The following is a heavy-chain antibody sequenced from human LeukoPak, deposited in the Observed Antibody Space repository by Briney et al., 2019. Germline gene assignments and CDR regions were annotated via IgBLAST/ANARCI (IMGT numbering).Heavy chain of an antibody. CDR1: GYTFTDYY. CDR2: INPSGGST. D-gene: IGHD3-22*01. CDR3: AGAHPGTYYDSSGYYDY. V-gene: IGHV1-46*01. Sequence: GASVKVSCKVSGYTFTDYYMHWVQQAPGQGLEWMGIINPSGGSTSYAQKFQGRVTMTRDTSTSTVYMELSSLRSEDTAVYYCAGAHPGTYYDSSGYYDYWGQGTLVTVSS. J-gene: IGHJ4*02.